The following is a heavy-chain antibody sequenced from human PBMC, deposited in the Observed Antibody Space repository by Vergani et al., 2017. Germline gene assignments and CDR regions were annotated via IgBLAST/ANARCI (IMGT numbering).Heavy chain of an antibody. CDR3: ARDRARSGDDYYYYYYYMDV. Sequence: QVQLVESGGGVVQPGRSLRLSCAASGFTFSSYGMHWVRQAPGKGLEWVAVIWYDGSNKYYADSVKGRFTISRDNSKNTLYLQMNSLRAEDTAVYYCARDRARSGDDYYYYYYYMDVWGKGTTVTVSS. CDR2: IWYDGSNK. J-gene: IGHJ6*03. V-gene: IGHV3-33*01. CDR1: GFTFSSYG. D-gene: IGHD5-12*01.